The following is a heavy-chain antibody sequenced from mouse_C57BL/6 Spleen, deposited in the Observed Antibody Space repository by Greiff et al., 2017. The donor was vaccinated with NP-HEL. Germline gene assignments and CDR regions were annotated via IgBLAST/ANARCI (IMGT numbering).Heavy chain of an antibody. CDR3: ARDGIPTVLPTTVYFGG. CDR2: IYPGDGDT. D-gene: IGHD1-1*01. CDR1: GYAFSSSW. J-gene: IGHJ2*01. Sequence: QVQLQQSGPELVKPGASVKISCKASGYAFSSSWMNWVKQRPGKGLEWIGRIYPGDGDTNYNGKLKGKATLTADKSSSTAYMQLSSLTSEDSAVYFCARDGIPTVLPTTVYFGGWGNSTTLTVSS. V-gene: IGHV1-82*01.